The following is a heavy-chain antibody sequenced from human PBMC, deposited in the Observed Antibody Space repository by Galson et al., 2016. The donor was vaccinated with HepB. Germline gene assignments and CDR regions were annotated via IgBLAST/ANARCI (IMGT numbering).Heavy chain of an antibody. CDR1: GGTFNNFA. CDR2: IVPMFGTV. Sequence: SVKVSCKASGGTFNNFAISWVREAPGQGLEWMGGIVPMFGTVRYAQKFQGRVAITADESTTKAFMELSSLRSEDTAVYYCARDSSNNYHYTSTGSGWNYWGQGTLVTVSS. CDR3: ARDSSNNYHYTSTGSGWNY. D-gene: IGHD3-22*01. J-gene: IGHJ4*02. V-gene: IGHV1-69*13.